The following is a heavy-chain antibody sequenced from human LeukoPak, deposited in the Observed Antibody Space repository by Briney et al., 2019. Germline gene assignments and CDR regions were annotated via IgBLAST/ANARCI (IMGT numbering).Heavy chain of an antibody. CDR1: GGFFSGYY. CDR3: ARACGLRCPFGD. D-gene: IGHD4-17*01. Sequence: PSETLSLTCAVYGGFFSGYYWSWIRQPPGKGLEWIGEINHSGSTNYNPSLKSRVTISVDTSKNRFSLKLSSVTAADTAVYYCARACGLRCPFGDWGQGTLVTVSS. CDR2: INHSGST. J-gene: IGHJ4*02. V-gene: IGHV4-34*01.